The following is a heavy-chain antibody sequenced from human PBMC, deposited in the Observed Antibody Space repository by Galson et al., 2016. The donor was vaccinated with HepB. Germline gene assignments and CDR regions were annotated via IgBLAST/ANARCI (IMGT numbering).Heavy chain of an antibody. CDR1: EGTFSSYD. Sequence: SVKVSCKASEGTFSSYDFNWVRQAPGQGLEWMGGIIPVLGIPNYAPKFQGRVTITADESTSTCYMEVNSLTSEDTAVYYCARVYLERRRVYPGDAMDVWGQGTTVTVSS. CDR3: ARVYLERRRVYPGDAMDV. D-gene: IGHD1-20*01. CDR2: IIPVLGIP. V-gene: IGHV1-69*10. J-gene: IGHJ6*02.